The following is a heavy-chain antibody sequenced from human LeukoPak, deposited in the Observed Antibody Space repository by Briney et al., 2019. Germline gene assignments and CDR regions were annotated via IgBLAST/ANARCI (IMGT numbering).Heavy chain of an antibody. CDR1: GGSISSSSYY. D-gene: IGHD1-26*01. CDR3: ARPRGSYSTNFDY. Sequence: SETLSLTCTVSGGSISSSSYYWGWIRQPPGKGLEWIGSIYYSGSTYYNPSLKSRVTISVDTSKNQFSLKLSSVTAADTAVYYCARPRGSYSTNFDYWGREPWSPSPQ. CDR2: IYYSGST. J-gene: IGHJ4*02. V-gene: IGHV4-39*01.